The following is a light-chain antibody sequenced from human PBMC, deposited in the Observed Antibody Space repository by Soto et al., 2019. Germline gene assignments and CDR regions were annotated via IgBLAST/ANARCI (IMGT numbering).Light chain of an antibody. CDR2: GAS. CDR3: QQSGSAPFI. V-gene: IGKV3-20*01. J-gene: IGKJ3*01. Sequence: EIVLTQSPGTLSLSPGERATLSCRASQSVSSSYLAWYQQKPGQAPRLLIYGASSRATGIPDRFSGSGSGTDFTLTISRLEPEDFAVYYCQQSGSAPFIFGPGTKVDIK. CDR1: QSVSSSY.